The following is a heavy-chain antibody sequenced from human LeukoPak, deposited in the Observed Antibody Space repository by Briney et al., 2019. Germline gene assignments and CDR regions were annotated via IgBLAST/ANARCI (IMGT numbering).Heavy chain of an antibody. CDR2: ISGSGGST. CDR3: AKSYCSGGSCYRGDY. V-gene: IGHV3-23*01. J-gene: IGHJ4*02. CDR1: GFTFSSYA. D-gene: IGHD2-15*01. Sequence: GESLRLSCAASGFTFSSYAMSWVRQAPGKGLEWVSAISGSGGSTYYADSVKGRFTISRDNSKNTLYLQMNSLRAEDTAVYYCAKSYCSGGSCYRGDYWGQGTLVTVSS.